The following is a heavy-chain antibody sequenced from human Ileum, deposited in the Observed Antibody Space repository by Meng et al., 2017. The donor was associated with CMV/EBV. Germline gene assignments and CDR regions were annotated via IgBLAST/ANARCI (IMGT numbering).Heavy chain of an antibody. CDR1: TSIFTSYT. D-gene: IGHD2-2*01. J-gene: IGHJ4*02. CDR2: ISTYSTYI. V-gene: IGHV3-21*01. Sequence: GGSLRLSCAASTSIFTSYTMSWVRQVPGKGLEWFSSISTYSTYIYYADSVKGRFTISRDNAKNSLYLQMDTLRAEDTAVYYCASGFCGSTSCYREFDYWGQGTLVTVSS. CDR3: ASGFCGSTSCYREFDY.